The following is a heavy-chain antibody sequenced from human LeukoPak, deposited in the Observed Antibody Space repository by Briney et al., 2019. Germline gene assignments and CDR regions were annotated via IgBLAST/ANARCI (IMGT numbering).Heavy chain of an antibody. CDR3: ARDTGYSFAD. CDR2: ITSDGSST. J-gene: IGHJ4*02. D-gene: IGHD5-18*01. CDR1: GFTFRSHW. V-gene: IGHV3-74*01. Sequence: GGSQRLSCAASGFTFRSHWMHWVRQVPGKGLVWVSRITSDGSSTSYADSVKGRFTISRDNAKNTLYLQMNSLRAEDTAVYYCARDTGYSFADWGQGTLVTVSS.